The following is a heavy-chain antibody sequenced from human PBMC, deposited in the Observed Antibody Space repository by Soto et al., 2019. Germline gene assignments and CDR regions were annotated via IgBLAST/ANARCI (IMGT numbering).Heavy chain of an antibody. CDR1: GYSISSGYY. CDR2: IYHSGST. V-gene: IGHV4-38-2*01. CDR3: ARASPDIVVVVTLNWFDP. D-gene: IGHD2-15*01. J-gene: IGHJ5*02. Sequence: SETLSLTCAVSGYSISSGYYWGWIRQPPGKGLEWIGGIYHSGSTYYNPSLKSRVTISVDTSKNHFSLKLSSVAAADTAVYYCARASPDIVVVVTLNWFDPWGQGTLVTVSS.